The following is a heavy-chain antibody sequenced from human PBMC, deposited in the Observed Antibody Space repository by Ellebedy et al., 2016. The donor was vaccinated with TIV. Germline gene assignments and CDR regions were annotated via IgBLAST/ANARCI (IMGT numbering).Heavy chain of an antibody. CDR1: GFSFSSYW. CDR3: ATDGSYGDYRSPTHAFEI. Sequence: GGSLRLSCAASGFSFSSYWMSWVRQAPGKGLEWVANIRQDRSDKYYVDSVKGRFTISRDNAKNSLYLQMNSLRAEDTAVYYCATDGSYGDYRSPTHAFEIWGQGTMVTVSS. CDR2: IRQDRSDK. J-gene: IGHJ3*02. V-gene: IGHV3-7*01. D-gene: IGHD4-17*01.